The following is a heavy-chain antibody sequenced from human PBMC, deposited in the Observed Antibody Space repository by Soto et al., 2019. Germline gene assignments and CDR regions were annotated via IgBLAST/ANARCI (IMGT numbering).Heavy chain of an antibody. D-gene: IGHD3-22*01. Sequence: SETLSLTCTVSGGSISSGDYYWSWIRQPPGKGLEWIGYIYYSGSTYYNPSLKSRVTISVDTSKNQFSLKLSSVTAADTAVYYCARAFTNSGYYDYWGQGTLVTVSS. J-gene: IGHJ4*02. CDR3: ARAFTNSGYYDY. CDR2: IYYSGST. V-gene: IGHV4-30-4*01. CDR1: GGSISSGDYY.